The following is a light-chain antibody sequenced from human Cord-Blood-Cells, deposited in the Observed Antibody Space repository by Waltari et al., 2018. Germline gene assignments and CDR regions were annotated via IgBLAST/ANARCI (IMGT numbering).Light chain of an antibody. Sequence: DIQMTQSPSSLSASVGDRVTITCQASQDISNDLNWYQQKPGKAPKLLIYDASNLETGFPSRFSGSGSGTDFTFTISSLQPEDIATYYCQQYDNLLVFTFGPGTKVDIK. CDR1: QDISND. CDR3: QQYDNLLVFT. CDR2: DAS. J-gene: IGKJ3*01. V-gene: IGKV1-33*01.